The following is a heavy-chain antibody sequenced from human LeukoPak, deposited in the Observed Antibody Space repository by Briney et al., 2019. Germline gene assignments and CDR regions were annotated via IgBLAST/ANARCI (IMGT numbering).Heavy chain of an antibody. Sequence: AGGSLRLSCAASGFTFSSYAMSWVRQAPGKGLEWVPAISGSGGSTYYADSVKGRFTISRDNSKNTLYLQMNSLRAEDTAVYYCAKRQIIVVSAFDYWGHGTLVTVSS. V-gene: IGHV3-23*01. CDR2: ISGSGGST. CDR1: GFTFSSYA. CDR3: AKRQIIVVSAFDY. J-gene: IGHJ4*01. D-gene: IGHD2-2*01.